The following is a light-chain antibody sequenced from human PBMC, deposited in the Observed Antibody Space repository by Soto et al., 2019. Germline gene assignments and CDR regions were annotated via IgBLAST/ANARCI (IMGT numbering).Light chain of an antibody. V-gene: IGKV1-5*03. CDR2: MAS. CDR3: QQYYRQAT. Sequence: DIQMTQSPSTVSASVGDRVTINCRASQSITNWLAWYQQKPGKAPKPLIYMASSLESGVPSRLSGSGGGTEFTLTISSLQPDDFATYYCQQYYRQATFGQGTKVDI. J-gene: IGKJ1*01. CDR1: QSITNW.